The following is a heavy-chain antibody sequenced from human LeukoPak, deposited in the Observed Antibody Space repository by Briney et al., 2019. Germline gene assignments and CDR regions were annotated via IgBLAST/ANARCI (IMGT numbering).Heavy chain of an antibody. V-gene: IGHV3-30-3*01. CDR1: GFIFSFYA. J-gene: IGHJ4*02. D-gene: IGHD5-18*01. CDR2: IPYDGSNK. CDR3: ARKRPAPDTAMDFDY. Sequence: PGGSLRLSCAASGFIFSFYAMHWVRQAPGKGLEWLAVIPYDGSNKYYADSVKGRFTISRDNSKNTLCLQMNSLRAEDTAVYYCARKRPAPDTAMDFDYWGQGTLVTVSS.